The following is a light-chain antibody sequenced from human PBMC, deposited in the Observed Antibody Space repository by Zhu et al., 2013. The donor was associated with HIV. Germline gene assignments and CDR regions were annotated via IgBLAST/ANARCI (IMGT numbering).Light chain of an antibody. Sequence: DIVLTQSPGTLSLSPGERATLSCRASQSVSSSYLAWYQQKPGQSPRLLIYGASSRATGIPDRFSGSGSGTDFTLTISRLEPEDSAVYYCQQYGTLFRTFGQGTKVEIK. V-gene: IGKV3-20*01. CDR2: GAS. CDR3: QQYGTLFRT. CDR1: QSVSSSY. J-gene: IGKJ1*01.